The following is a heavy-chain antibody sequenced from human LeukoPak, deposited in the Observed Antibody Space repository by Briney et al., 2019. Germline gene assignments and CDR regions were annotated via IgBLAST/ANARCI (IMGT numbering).Heavy chain of an antibody. CDR3: AKSPVGIIQPWSYYFDY. Sequence: GGSLRLSCAASGFTFSSYAMSWVRQAPGKGLEWVSAISGSGGSTYYADSVKGRFTISRDNSKNTLYLQMNSLRAEDTAVYYCAKSPVGIIQPWSYYFDYWGQGTLVTVSS. CDR1: GFTFSSYA. D-gene: IGHD5-18*01. V-gene: IGHV3-23*01. CDR2: ISGSGGST. J-gene: IGHJ4*02.